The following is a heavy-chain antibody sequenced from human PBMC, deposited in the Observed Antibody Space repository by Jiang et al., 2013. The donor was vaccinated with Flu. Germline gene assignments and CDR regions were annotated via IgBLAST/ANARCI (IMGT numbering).Heavy chain of an antibody. CDR3: ASSAEQLYPSALDY. D-gene: IGHD6-6*01. J-gene: IGHJ4*02. Sequence: CKASGYTFTNYYMHWVRQAPGQGLEWMGIINPSGGATSNAQKFQGRVTMTRDTSISTAYMELSRLRSDDTAVYYCASSAEQLYPSALDYWGQGTLVTVSS. V-gene: IGHV1-2*02. CDR2: INPSGGAT. CDR1: GYTFTNYY.